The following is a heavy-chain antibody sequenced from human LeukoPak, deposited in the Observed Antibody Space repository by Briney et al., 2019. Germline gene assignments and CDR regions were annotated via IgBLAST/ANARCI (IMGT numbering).Heavy chain of an antibody. CDR2: INHSGST. CDR1: GGSFSGYY. Sequence: SETLSLTCAVYGGSFSGYYWSWIRQPPGKGLEWIGEINHSGSTNYNPSLKSRVTISVDTSKNQFSLKLSSVTAADTAVYYCARGEYCSSTSCYYWRPNNWFDPWGQGTLVTVPS. D-gene: IGHD2-2*01. J-gene: IGHJ5*02. V-gene: IGHV4-34*01. CDR3: ARGEYCSSTSCYYWRPNNWFDP.